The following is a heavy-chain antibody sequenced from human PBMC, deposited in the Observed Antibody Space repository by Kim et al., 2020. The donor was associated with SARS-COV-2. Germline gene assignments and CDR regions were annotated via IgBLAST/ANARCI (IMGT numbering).Heavy chain of an antibody. Sequence: SVKVSCKASGGTFSSYAISWVRQAPGQGLVWMGRIIPIFGIANYAQKFQGRVTITADKSTSTAYMELSSLRSEDTAVYYCARSLEYYYGSGIIPNWFDPWGQGTLVTVSS. CDR2: IIPIFGIA. D-gene: IGHD3-10*01. V-gene: IGHV1-69*04. CDR1: GGTFSSYA. J-gene: IGHJ5*02. CDR3: ARSLEYYYGSGIIPNWFDP.